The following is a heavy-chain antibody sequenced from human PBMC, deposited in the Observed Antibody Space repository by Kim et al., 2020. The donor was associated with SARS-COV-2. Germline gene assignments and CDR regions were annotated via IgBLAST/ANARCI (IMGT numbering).Heavy chain of an antibody. CDR3: ARGSHLGLTMIVVVRRWFDP. CDR1: GGSFSGYY. CDR2: INHSGST. Sequence: SETLSLTCAVYGGSFSGYYWSWIRQPPGKGLEWIGEINHSGSTNYNPSLKSRVTISVDTSKNQFSLKLSSVTAADTAVYYCARGSHLGLTMIVVVRRWFDPWGQGTLVTVSS. V-gene: IGHV4-34*01. D-gene: IGHD3-22*01. J-gene: IGHJ5*02.